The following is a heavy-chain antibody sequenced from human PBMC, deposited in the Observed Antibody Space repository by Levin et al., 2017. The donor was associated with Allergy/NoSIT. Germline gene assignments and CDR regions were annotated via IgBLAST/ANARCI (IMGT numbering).Heavy chain of an antibody. V-gene: IGHV3-30-3*01. CDR3: ARAGDCSSTSCYLAFDI. CDR1: GFTFSSYA. CDR2: ISYDGSNK. J-gene: IGHJ3*02. Sequence: GGSLRLSCAASGFTFSSYAMHWVRQAPGKGLEWVAVISYDGSNKYYADSVKGRFTISRDNSKNTLYLQMNSLRAEDTAVYYCARAGDCSSTSCYLAFDIWGQGTMVTVSS. D-gene: IGHD2-2*01.